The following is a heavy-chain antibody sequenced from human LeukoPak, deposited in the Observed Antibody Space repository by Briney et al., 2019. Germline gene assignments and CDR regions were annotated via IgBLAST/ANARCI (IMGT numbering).Heavy chain of an antibody. CDR3: AKDRSQFTAAGYYFDY. V-gene: IGHV3-30*02. CDR2: IRYDGSNK. CDR1: GFTFSSYG. J-gene: IGHJ4*02. D-gene: IGHD6-13*01. Sequence: PGGSLRLSCAASGFTFSSYGMHWVRQAPGKGLEWVAFIRYDGSNKYYADSVKGRFTISRDNSKNTLYLQMNSLRAEDTAVYYCAKDRSQFTAAGYYFDYWGQGTLVTVSS.